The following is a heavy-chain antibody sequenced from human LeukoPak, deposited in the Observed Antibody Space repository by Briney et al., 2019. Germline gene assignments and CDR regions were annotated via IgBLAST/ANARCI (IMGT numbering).Heavy chain of an antibody. CDR1: GYTFTSYA. D-gene: IGHD6-6*01. CDR2: INAGNGNT. J-gene: IGHJ4*02. V-gene: IGHV1-3*03. Sequence: GASVKVSCKASGYTFTSYAIHWVRQAPGQRLEWMGWINAGNGNTKYSQEFQGRVTITRDTSANTAYMELSNLRSEDMAVYYCARDDSSSSSFDYWGQGALVTVSS. CDR3: ARDDSSSSSFDY.